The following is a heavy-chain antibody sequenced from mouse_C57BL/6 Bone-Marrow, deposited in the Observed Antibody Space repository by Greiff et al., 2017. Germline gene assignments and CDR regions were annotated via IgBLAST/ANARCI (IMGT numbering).Heavy chain of an antibody. CDR3: ARPLITTVDWYFDV. D-gene: IGHD1-1*01. V-gene: IGHV1-42*01. Sequence: EVQLQQSGPELVKPGASVKISCKASGYSFTGYYMNWVKQSPEQSLEWIGEINPSTGGTTYNQKFKAKATLTVDKSSSTAYMQLKSLTSEDSAVYYCARPLITTVDWYFDVWGTGTTVTVSS. J-gene: IGHJ1*03. CDR1: GYSFTGYY. CDR2: INPSTGGT.